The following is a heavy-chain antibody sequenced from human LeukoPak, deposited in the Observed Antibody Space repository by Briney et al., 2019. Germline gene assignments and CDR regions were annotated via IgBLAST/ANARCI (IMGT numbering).Heavy chain of an antibody. CDR2: IYPGDSDT. CDR3: GRYSSGYPPYYYGMDV. Sequence: GESLKISCKGSGYTFTSYWIGWVRQMPGKGLEWMGIIYPGDSDTRHSPSFQGQVTMSADKPISTAYLQWSSLKASDTAVYYCGRYSSGYPPYYYGMDVWGQGTTATVSS. V-gene: IGHV5-51*04. D-gene: IGHD3-22*01. J-gene: IGHJ6*02. CDR1: GYTFTSYW.